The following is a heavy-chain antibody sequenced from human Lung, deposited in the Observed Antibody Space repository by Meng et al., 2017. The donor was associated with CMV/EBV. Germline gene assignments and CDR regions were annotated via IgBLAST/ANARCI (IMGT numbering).Heavy chain of an antibody. CDR2: IYYTGNT. J-gene: IGHJ5*02. CDR1: GGSIRSRSSY. D-gene: IGHD3-9*01. V-gene: IGHV4-39*01. Sequence: LTVTVSGGSIRSRSSYWGCVRQPPGKGLGWIGSIYYTGNTYQNPSLKSRVIMSVDTSKNQFSLELTSVTAADTAVYYCASPSPHYDTWGQGTLVTVSS. CDR3: ASPSPHYDT.